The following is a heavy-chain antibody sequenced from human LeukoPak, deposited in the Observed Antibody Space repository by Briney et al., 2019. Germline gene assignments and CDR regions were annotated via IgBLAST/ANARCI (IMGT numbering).Heavy chain of an antibody. V-gene: IGHV4-34*01. J-gene: IGHJ4*02. Sequence: SETLSLTCAVYGGSFSDYYWSWIRQPPGKGLEWIGEINHSGSTNYNPSLKSRVTISVDTSKNQFSLKLSSVTAADTAVYYCAREMQQLDDYWGQGTLVTVSS. CDR1: GGSFSDYY. CDR2: INHSGST. D-gene: IGHD6-13*01. CDR3: AREMQQLDDY.